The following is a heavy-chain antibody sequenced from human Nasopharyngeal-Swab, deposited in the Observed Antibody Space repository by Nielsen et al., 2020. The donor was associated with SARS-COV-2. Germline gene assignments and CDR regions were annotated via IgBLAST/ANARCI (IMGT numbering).Heavy chain of an antibody. J-gene: IGHJ6*02. CDR2: ISSSSSYT. Sequence: GESLKISCAASGFTVSSNYRSWIRQAPGKGLEWVSYISSSSSYTNYADSVKGRFTISRDNAKNSLYLQMNSLRAEDTAVYYCARDGTAMLYYYYYGMDVWGQGTTVTVSS. V-gene: IGHV3-11*05. CDR3: ARDGTAMLYYYYYGMDV. D-gene: IGHD5-18*01. CDR1: GFTVSSNY.